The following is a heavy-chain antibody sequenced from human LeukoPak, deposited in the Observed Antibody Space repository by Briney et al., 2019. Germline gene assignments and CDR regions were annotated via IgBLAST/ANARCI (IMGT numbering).Heavy chain of an antibody. D-gene: IGHD3-16*01. CDR3: ARALGGTRGAFDI. CDR2: IYTSGST. CDR1: GGSISSGCYY. J-gene: IGHJ3*02. V-gene: IGHV4-61*02. Sequence: SQTLSLTCTVSGGSISSGCYYWSWIRQPAGKGLEWIGRIYTSGSTNYNPSLKSRVTISVDTSKNQFSLKLSSVTAADTAVYYCARALGGTRGAFDIWGQGTMVTVSS.